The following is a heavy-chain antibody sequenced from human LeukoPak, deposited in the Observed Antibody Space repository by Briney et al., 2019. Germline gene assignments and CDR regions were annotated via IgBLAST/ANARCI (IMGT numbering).Heavy chain of an antibody. Sequence: SETLSLTCAVYGGSFSGYYWSWIRQPPGKGLEWIGEINHSGSTNYNPSLKSRVTISVDTSKNQFFLKLSSVTAADTAVYYCARMGITMVRGVIGYWGQGTLVTVSS. CDR1: GGSFSGYY. D-gene: IGHD3-10*01. J-gene: IGHJ4*02. CDR3: ARMGITMVRGVIGY. V-gene: IGHV4-34*01. CDR2: INHSGST.